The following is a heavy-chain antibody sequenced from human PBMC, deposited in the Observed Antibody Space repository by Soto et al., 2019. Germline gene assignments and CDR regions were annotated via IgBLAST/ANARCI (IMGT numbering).Heavy chain of an antibody. D-gene: IGHD2-8*02. CDR1: GFTCSSYD. CDR3: AKATATGGGAFDI. Sequence: GSLRLSCAASGFTCSSYDMSWVRQAPGKGLEWVSTILVRGSTHYPDSVKGRFTISRDNSKNMLFLQMNSLTAGDTAVYYCAKATATGGGAFDICGQGTMVTVSS. CDR2: ILVRGST. J-gene: IGHJ3*02. V-gene: IGHV3-23*01.